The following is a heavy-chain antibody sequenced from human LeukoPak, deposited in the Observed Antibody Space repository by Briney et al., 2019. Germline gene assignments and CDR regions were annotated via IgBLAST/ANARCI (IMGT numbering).Heavy chain of an antibody. D-gene: IGHD6-19*01. CDR2: INHSGST. Sequence: SETLSLTCAVYGGSFSGYYWSWIRQPPGKGLEWIGEINHSGSTNYNPSLKSRVTISVDTSKNQFSLKLSSVTPEDTAVYYCARERVSRGSGCLDYWGQGILVTVSS. CDR3: ARERVSRGSGCLDY. J-gene: IGHJ4*02. CDR1: GGSFSGYY. V-gene: IGHV4-34*01.